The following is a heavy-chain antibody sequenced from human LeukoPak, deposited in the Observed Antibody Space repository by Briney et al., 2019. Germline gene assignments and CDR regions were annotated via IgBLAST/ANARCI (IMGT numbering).Heavy chain of an antibody. Sequence: SETLSLTCAVYGGSFSGYYWSWIRQPPGKGLEWIGEINHSGSTNYIPSFKSRLTTSADTSKNHFFLKQSSMTAADTAVYYSAGGRGVTVYSSRSNHWYFDLWGRGTLVTVSS. D-gene: IGHD6-19*01. CDR3: AGGRGVTVYSSRSNHWYFDL. CDR1: GGSFSGYY. CDR2: INHSGST. V-gene: IGHV4-34*01. J-gene: IGHJ2*01.